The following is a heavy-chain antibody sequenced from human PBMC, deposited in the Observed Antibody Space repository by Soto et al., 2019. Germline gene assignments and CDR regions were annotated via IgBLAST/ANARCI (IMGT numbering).Heavy chain of an antibody. V-gene: IGHV5-51*01. Sequence: PXESLNISCMTCGYKFTNYWIAWVRQRPGKGLEWVGIIYPGDSDIRYSPSFEGQVTISADRSISTAYLQWGSLKASDTAVYFCARRPQRAFDPIDSWGQGTQVTVSS. CDR1: GYKFTNYW. D-gene: IGHD3-3*02. J-gene: IGHJ4*02. CDR3: ARRPQRAFDPIDS. CDR2: IYPGDSDI.